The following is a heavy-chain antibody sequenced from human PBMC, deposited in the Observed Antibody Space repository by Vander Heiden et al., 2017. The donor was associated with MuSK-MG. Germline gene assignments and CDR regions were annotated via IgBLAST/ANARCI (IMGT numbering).Heavy chain of an antibody. CDR3: AKVAYDFWSGHRSYYYMDV. J-gene: IGHJ6*03. V-gene: IGHV3-23*01. CDR1: GFIFSSCA. D-gene: IGHD3-3*01. Sequence: DVHVLESGGGLVQLGGSRRLPCAASGFIFSSCAMNRVRLAPGQALGRVFGVSGSGDPTYYGDSVKGRFTISRDNSKNTLYLQLNSLRAEDTAVYYCAKVAYDFWSGHRSYYYMDVWGKGTTVTVSS. CDR2: VSGSGDPT.